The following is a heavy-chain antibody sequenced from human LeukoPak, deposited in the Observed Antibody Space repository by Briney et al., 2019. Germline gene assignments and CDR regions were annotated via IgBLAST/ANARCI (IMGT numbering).Heavy chain of an antibody. CDR1: GGSIGSYY. CDR2: IYYSGST. V-gene: IGHV4-59*01. CDR3: ASQYYDILTGYPSQYMDV. Sequence: SETLSLTCTVSGGSIGSYYWSWIRQPPGKGLEWIGYIYYSGSTNYNPSLKSRVTISVDTSKNQFSLKLSSVTAADTAVYYCASQYYDILTGYPSQYMDVRGKGTTVTVSS. J-gene: IGHJ6*03. D-gene: IGHD3-9*01.